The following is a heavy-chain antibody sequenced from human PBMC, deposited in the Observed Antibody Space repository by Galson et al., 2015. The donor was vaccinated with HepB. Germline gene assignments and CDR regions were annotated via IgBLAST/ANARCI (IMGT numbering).Heavy chain of an antibody. D-gene: IGHD3-3*01. J-gene: IGHJ6*02. Sequence: SVKVSCKASGGTFSSYAISWVRQAPGQGLEWMGGIIPIFGTANYAQKFQGRVTITADESTSTAYMELSSLRSEDTAVYYCARGRLKSISNPATYYYYYGMDVWGQGTTVTVSS. CDR3: ARGRLKSISNPATYYYYYGMDV. CDR2: IIPIFGTA. V-gene: IGHV1-69*13. CDR1: GGTFSSYA.